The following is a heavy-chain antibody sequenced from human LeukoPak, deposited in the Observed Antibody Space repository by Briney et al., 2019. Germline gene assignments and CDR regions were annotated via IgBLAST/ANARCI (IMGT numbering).Heavy chain of an antibody. CDR3: ARRSSSSFYYFDY. Sequence: PSETLSLTCTVSGGSISSYHWSWIRQPPGKGLEWIGYIYYSGSTNYNPSLKSRVTISVDTSKNQFSLKLSSVTAADTAVYYCARRSSSSFYYFDYWGQGTLVTVSS. CDR2: IYYSGST. V-gene: IGHV4-59*08. J-gene: IGHJ4*02. CDR1: GGSISSYH. D-gene: IGHD6-13*01.